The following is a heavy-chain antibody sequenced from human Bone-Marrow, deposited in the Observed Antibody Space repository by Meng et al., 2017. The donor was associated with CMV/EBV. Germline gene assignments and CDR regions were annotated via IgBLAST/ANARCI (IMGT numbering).Heavy chain of an antibody. CDR2: IWYDGSNK. CDR3: AGGSGRDIDY. Sequence: LSCEASGFTFNRYGMHWVRQAPGKGLEWVAVIWYDGSNKYYADSVKGRFTISRDNSQNTLNLQMSSLRAEDTAVYYCAGGSGRDIDYWGQGTLVTVSS. V-gene: IGHV3-33*01. J-gene: IGHJ4*02. CDR1: GFTFNRYG. D-gene: IGHD3-10*01.